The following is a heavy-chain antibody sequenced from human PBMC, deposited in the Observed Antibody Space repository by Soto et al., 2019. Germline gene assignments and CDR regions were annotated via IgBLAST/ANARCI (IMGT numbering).Heavy chain of an antibody. CDR1: GFTVSSNY. Sequence: EVQLVETGGGLIQPGGSLRLSCAASGFTVSSNYMSWVRQAPGKGLEWVSVIYSGGSTYYADSVKGRFTISIDNSKNTLYLQMNSLRAEATAVYYCAREIRNSRRWYDYYYYGMDVWGQGTTVTVSS. J-gene: IGHJ6*02. V-gene: IGHV3-53*02. CDR2: IYSGGST. D-gene: IGHD6-13*01. CDR3: AREIRNSRRWYDYYYYGMDV.